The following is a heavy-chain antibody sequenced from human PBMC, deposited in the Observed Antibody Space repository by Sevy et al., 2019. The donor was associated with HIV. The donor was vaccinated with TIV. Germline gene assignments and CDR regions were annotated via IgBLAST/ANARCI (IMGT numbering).Heavy chain of an antibody. Sequence: GGSLRLSCVVSGFSVSSNYMSWVRQAPGKEMEWVSNIYSDGRTYYADSVRGRFTISRDTSKNTVYLEMKSLRAEDTAVYYCTREDIVLGEDNYYGMDVWGHGTTVTVSS. V-gene: IGHV3-53*01. CDR2: IYSDGRT. D-gene: IGHD2-15*01. CDR1: GFSVSSNY. CDR3: TREDIVLGEDNYYGMDV. J-gene: IGHJ6*02.